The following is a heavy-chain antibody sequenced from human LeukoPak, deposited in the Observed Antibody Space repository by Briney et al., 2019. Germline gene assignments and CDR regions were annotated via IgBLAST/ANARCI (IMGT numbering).Heavy chain of an antibody. Sequence: GGSLRLSCAASGFTFSSYGMSWVRQAPGKGLEWVANIKQDGSEKYYVDSVKGRFTISRDNAENSLYLQMNSLRAEDTAVYCCARAVDVRYFDWLFSPHYYFDYWGQGTLVTVSS. V-gene: IGHV3-7*01. CDR1: GFTFSSYG. J-gene: IGHJ4*02. CDR2: IKQDGSEK. D-gene: IGHD3-9*01. CDR3: ARAVDVRYFDWLFSPHYYFDY.